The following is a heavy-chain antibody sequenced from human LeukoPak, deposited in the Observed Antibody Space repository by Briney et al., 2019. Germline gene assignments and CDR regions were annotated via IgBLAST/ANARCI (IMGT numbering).Heavy chain of an antibody. CDR2: ISGSGGST. Sequence: PGGSLRLSCAASGFTFSSHGMSWVRLAPGKGLEWVSVISGSGGSTYYADSVKGRFTISRDNSKNTLYLQMNSLRAEDTAVYYCARKSGSYYFSLDYWGQGTLLTVSS. D-gene: IGHD1-26*01. V-gene: IGHV3-23*01. CDR3: ARKSGSYYFSLDY. J-gene: IGHJ4*02. CDR1: GFTFSSHG.